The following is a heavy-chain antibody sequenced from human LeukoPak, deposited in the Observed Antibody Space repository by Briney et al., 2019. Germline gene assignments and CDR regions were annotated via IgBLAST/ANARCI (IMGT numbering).Heavy chain of an antibody. V-gene: IGHV3-48*03. J-gene: IGHJ4*02. D-gene: IGHD6-19*01. Sequence: PGGSLRLSCAASGFTFRKYEMNWVRQAPGRGLEWVSYISSSGSTIYYGDSVKGRFTISRDNAKNSLYLQMNSLRAEDTAVYYCASQFWWAAVAGTTLDYWGQGTLVTVSS. CDR1: GFTFRKYE. CDR2: ISSSGSTI. CDR3: ASQFWWAAVAGTTLDY.